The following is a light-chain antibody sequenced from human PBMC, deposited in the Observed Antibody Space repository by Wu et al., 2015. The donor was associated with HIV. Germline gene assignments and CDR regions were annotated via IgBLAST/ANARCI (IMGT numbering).Light chain of an antibody. CDR3: QQYGSSSRYS. CDR2: DAS. V-gene: IGKV3-20*01. CDR1: QSVSSY. J-gene: IGKJ2*03. Sequence: ETVLTQSPATLSLSPGERATLSCRASQSVSSYLAWYQQKPGQAPRLLIYDASSRATGIPDRFSGSGSGTDFTLTISSLEPEDFAVYYCQQYGSSSRYSFGQGTKLEI.